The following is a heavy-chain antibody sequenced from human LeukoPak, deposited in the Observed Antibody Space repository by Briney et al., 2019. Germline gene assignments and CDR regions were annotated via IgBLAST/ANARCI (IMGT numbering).Heavy chain of an antibody. D-gene: IGHD2-2*01. V-gene: IGHV1-3*01. CDR1: GYTFTSYA. CDR3: AREFWIVVPAKTYTGWNYFDY. CDR2: INAGNGNT. J-gene: IGHJ4*02. Sequence: ASVKVSCKASGYTFTSYAMHWVRQAPGQRLEWMGWINAGNGNTKYSQKFQGRVTITRDTSASTAYMELSSLRSEDTAVYYCAREFWIVVPAKTYTGWNYFDYWGQGTLVTVSS.